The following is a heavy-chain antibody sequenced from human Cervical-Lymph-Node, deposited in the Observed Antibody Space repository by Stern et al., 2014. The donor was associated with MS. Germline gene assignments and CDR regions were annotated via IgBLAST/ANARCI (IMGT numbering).Heavy chain of an antibody. CDR2: ISWSGAKI. CDR3: ARAIGFCSGGNCEPYYYYGIDV. CDR1: GFRFGDCA. D-gene: IGHD2-15*01. V-gene: IGHV3-9*01. J-gene: IGHJ6*02. Sequence: EVQLVESGGDLVQPGRSLRLSCTASGFRFGDCAKYWVRQAPGKGLEWGSGISWSGAKIGYADSVKVRFTISSDTVKNSLFLHMNSLRSEEPASYYCARAIGFCSGGNCEPYYYYGIDVWGQGTRVTVSS.